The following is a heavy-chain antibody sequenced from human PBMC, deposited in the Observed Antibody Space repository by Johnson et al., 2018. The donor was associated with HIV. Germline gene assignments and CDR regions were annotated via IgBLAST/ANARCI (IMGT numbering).Heavy chain of an antibody. V-gene: IGHV3-66*01. CDR1: GFNVSSNY. J-gene: IGHJ3*02. D-gene: IGHD1-7*01. Sequence: VQLVESGGGLVQPGGSLRLSCAASGFNVSSNYMSWVRQAPGKGLEWVSVIFRGDSTHYADSVRGRFTISRDSSKNTLYLQMNSLRAEDAAVYYCARASNYEYDALDIWGQGTMVTVS. CDR3: ARASNYEYDALDI. CDR2: IFRGDST.